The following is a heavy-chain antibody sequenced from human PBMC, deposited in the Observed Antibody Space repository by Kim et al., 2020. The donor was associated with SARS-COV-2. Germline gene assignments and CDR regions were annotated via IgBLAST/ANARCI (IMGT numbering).Heavy chain of an antibody. J-gene: IGHJ4*02. Sequence: GGSLRLSCAASGFTFSTNAMSWVRQVPGKGLDWVSTISASGGSTSYVHSVKGRFTSSRDNSKNTVYLQMNSLRAEDTAVYYCAKRPKYGENTYYFEYWGQGTLVTVSS. CDR1: GFTFSTNA. V-gene: IGHV3-23*01. CDR3: AKRPKYGENTYYFEY. D-gene: IGHD4-17*01. CDR2: ISASGGST.